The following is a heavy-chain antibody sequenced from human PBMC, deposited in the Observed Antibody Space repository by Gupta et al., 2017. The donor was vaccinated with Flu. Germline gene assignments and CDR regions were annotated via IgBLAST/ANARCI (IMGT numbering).Heavy chain of an antibody. D-gene: IGHD4-17*01. Sequence: EVQLLESGGGLVQPGGSLRLSCAASGFTFSSYAMSWVRQAPGKGLEWVSAISGSGGSTYYADSVKGRFTISRDNSKNTLYLQMNSLRAEDTAVYYCAKCDYGEQTTVTYLEAFDIWGQGTMVTVSS. V-gene: IGHV3-23*01. CDR3: AKCDYGEQTTVTYLEAFDI. J-gene: IGHJ3*02. CDR2: ISGSGGST. CDR1: GFTFSSYA.